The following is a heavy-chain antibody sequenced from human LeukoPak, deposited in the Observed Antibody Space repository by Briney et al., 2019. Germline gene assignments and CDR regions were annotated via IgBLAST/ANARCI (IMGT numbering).Heavy chain of an antibody. CDR2: IYYSGST. D-gene: IGHD6-19*01. CDR1: SGSISSSSYY. CDR3: ARIYSSGWPFFDY. J-gene: IGHJ4*02. Sequence: SETLSLTCTVSSGSISSSSYYWGWIRQPPGKGLEWIGSIYYSGSTYHNPSLKSRVTISVDTSKNQFSLKLSSVTAADTAAYYCARIYSSGWPFFDYWGQGTLVTVSS. V-gene: IGHV4-39*01.